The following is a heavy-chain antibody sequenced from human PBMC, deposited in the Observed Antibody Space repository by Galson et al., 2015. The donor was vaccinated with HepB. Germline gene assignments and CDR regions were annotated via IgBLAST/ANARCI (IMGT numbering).Heavy chain of an antibody. CDR3: VKVGGYSSSWGEYFDY. CDR1: GFTFSNAW. CDR2: IKSKTDGGTT. V-gene: IGHV3-15*05. Sequence: SLRLSCAASGFTFSNAWMSWVRQAPGKGLEWVGRIKSKTDGGTTDYAAPVKGRFTISRDNSKNTLYLQMSSLRAEDTAVYYCVKVGGYSSSWGEYFDYWGQGTLVTVSS. D-gene: IGHD6-13*01. J-gene: IGHJ4*02.